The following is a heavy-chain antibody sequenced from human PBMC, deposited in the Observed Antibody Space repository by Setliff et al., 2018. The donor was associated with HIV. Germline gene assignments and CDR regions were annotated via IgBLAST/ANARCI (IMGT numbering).Heavy chain of an antibody. Sequence: ASVKVSCKASGYTFTSYYIHWVRQAPGQGLEWMGWINPNSGGTNYAQKFQGWVTMTRDTSISTAYMELSRLRSDDTAVYYCARGAGYSSGWYDSGYWSGKATYYYGMDVWGQGTTVTVSS. CDR3: ARGAGYSSGWYDSGYWSGKATYYYGMDV. J-gene: IGHJ6*02. V-gene: IGHV1-2*04. CDR1: GYTFTSYY. CDR2: INPNSGGT. D-gene: IGHD6-19*01.